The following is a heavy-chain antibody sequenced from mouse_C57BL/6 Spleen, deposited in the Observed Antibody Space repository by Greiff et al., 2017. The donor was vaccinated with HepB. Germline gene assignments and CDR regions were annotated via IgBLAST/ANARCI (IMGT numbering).Heavy chain of an antibody. CDR2: ISDGGSYT. CDR3: ARDTTVVAKGYFDV. D-gene: IGHD1-1*01. V-gene: IGHV5-4*01. CDR1: GFTFSSYA. Sequence: EVQLVESGGGLVKPGGSLKLSCAASGFTFSSYAMSWVRQTPEKRLEWVATISDGGSYTYYPDNVKGRFTISRDNAKNNLYQQMSHLKSEDTAMYYCARDTTVVAKGYFDVWGTGTTVTVSS. J-gene: IGHJ1*03.